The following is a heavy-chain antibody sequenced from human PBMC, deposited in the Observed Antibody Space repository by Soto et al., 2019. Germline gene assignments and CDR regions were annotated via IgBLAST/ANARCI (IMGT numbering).Heavy chain of an antibody. D-gene: IGHD6-19*01. J-gene: IGHJ4*01. V-gene: IGHV3-33*08. Sequence: QVQLVESGGGVVQPGTSLRLSCAASGFTFRNYGMQWVRQAPGKGLEWVAVIWYDGSNKYYGDSVKGRFTISRDNPRDRLYLQVNSLRAKDTAVYYCASLRQDSTVWYYFDYWGRGTLVTVSS. CDR2: IWYDGSNK. CDR3: ASLRQDSTVWYYFDY. CDR1: GFTFRNYG.